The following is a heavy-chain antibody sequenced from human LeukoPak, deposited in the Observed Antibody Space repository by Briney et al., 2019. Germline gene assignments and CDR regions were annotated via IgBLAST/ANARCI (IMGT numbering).Heavy chain of an antibody. Sequence: GGSLRLSCSASGFTFSSSAMHWVRRAPGKGLEYVSAISSSGGSTYYADSVKGRFTISRDNSKNTLYLQMSSLRAEDTAVYYCVKPYSGSYYGYFDYWGQGTLVTVSS. CDR2: ISSSGGST. V-gene: IGHV3-64D*06. CDR1: GFTFSSSA. CDR3: VKPYSGSYYGYFDY. D-gene: IGHD1-26*01. J-gene: IGHJ4*02.